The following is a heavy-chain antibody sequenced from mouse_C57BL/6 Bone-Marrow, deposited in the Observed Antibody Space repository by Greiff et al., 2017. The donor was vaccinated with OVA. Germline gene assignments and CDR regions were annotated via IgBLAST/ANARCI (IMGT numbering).Heavy chain of an antibody. J-gene: IGHJ4*01. CDR3: AKKGGGGAMDY. Sequence: QVQLQQSGPGLVQPSQSLSITCTVSGFSLTSYGVHWVRQSPGKGLEWLGVIWRGGSTDYNAAFMSRLSITKDNSQSQVFFKMNSLQADDNAIYDCAKKGGGGAMDYWGQGTSVTVSS. V-gene: IGHV2-5*01. CDR2: IWRGGST. CDR1: GFSLTSYG.